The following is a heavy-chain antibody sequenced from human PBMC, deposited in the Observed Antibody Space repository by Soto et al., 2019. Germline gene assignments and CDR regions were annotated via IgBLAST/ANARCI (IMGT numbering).Heavy chain of an antibody. CDR3: SRESGSGSGSSVNHYADY. V-gene: IGHV3-7*01. CDR1: GFAFGSYW. J-gene: IGHJ4*01. D-gene: IGHD3-10*01. Sequence: GGSLRLSCAASGFAFGSYWMSWVRQAPGKGLEWLGTIKGDSSEKKYVASVRGRFTMSRDNAQNSLYLQMDSLRVEDTALYFCSRESGSGSGSSVNHYADYWGHGTLVTVSS. CDR2: IKGDSSEK.